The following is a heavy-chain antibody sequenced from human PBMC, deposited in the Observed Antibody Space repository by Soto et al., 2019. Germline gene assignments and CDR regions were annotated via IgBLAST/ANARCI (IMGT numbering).Heavy chain of an antibody. D-gene: IGHD3-3*01. J-gene: IGHJ4*02. Sequence: SETLSLTCTVSGGSIRSYYWSWIRQPPGKGLEWIGYIYYSGSTNYNPSLKSRVTISVDTSKNQFSLKLSAVTAADTAVYYCASYDFWSGYPQNWGQGTLVTVSS. CDR2: IYYSGST. CDR3: ASYDFWSGYPQN. CDR1: GGSIRSYY. V-gene: IGHV4-59*01.